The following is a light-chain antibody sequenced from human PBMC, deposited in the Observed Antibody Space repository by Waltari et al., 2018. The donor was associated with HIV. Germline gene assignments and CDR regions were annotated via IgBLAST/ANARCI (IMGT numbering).Light chain of an antibody. CDR2: GSG. Sequence: QSVLTQPPSVSGAPRQRVTIPCTGSSSNLGAGFAVQWYQQPPGTAPKLLIYGSGNRPSGVPDRFSGSRSGSSASLAITGLQADDEADYYCQSFDSSLSGYVFGIGTKVTVL. CDR3: QSFDSSLSGYV. V-gene: IGLV1-40*01. CDR1: SSNLGAGFA. J-gene: IGLJ1*01.